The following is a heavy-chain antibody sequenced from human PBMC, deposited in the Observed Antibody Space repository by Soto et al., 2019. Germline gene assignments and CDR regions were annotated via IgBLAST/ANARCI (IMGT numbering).Heavy chain of an antibody. D-gene: IGHD2-2*01. CDR1: GFTFSTYS. CDR2: ISSSGGSL. CDR3: ARGRSINANMDC. Sequence: EVQLVESGGGLVKPGGSLRLSCAASGFTFSTYSMNWVRQAPGKGLEWISSISSSGGSLSHAESVKGRFTISRDNAKNSLYLQMDSLRAEDTAVYYCARGRSINANMDCWGQGTVVTVSS. V-gene: IGHV3-21*01. J-gene: IGHJ4*02.